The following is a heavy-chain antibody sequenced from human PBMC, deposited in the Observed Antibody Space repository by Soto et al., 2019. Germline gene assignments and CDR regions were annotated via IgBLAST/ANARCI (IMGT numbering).Heavy chain of an antibody. J-gene: IGHJ4*02. CDR3: ARGEDRVAMPPGY. V-gene: IGHV4-59*01. D-gene: IGHD2-2*01. CDR2: IYYSGST. CDR1: GGSISSYY. Sequence: QVQLQESGPGLVKPSETLSLTCTVSGGSISSYYWSWIRQPPGKGLEWIGYIYYSGSTNYNPSLKSRVTEAVDTSKNQFPRKRASVTVADTAVNYWARGEDRVAMPPGYWGQGTLVTVSS.